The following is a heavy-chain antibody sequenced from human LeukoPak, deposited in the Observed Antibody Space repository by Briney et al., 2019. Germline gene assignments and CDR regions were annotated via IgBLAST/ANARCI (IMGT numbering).Heavy chain of an antibody. CDR1: GYTFTAYY. V-gene: IGHV1-46*01. J-gene: IGHJ3*02. CDR2: IGGST. D-gene: IGHD5-24*01. CDR3: ARVRDGYNDAYDI. Sequence: LRASVKVSCKASGYTFTAYYLHWVRQAPGQGLEWMGIIGGSTNYAQKFQGRVTMTRDTSTSTVYMELSSLRSEDTAVYYCARVRDGYNDAYDIWGQGTMVTVHS.